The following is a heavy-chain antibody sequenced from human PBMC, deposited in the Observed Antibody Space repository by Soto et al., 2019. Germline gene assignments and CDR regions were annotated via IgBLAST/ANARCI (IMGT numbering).Heavy chain of an antibody. CDR3: AAPRVWVARTRYFDP. D-gene: IGHD3-16*01. J-gene: IGHJ5*02. CDR1: GFSFPSFA. CDR2: IGAGSAGT. V-gene: IGHV3-23*01. Sequence: GGSLRLSCAASGFSFPSFAMSWVRQSPGKGLEWVSAIGAGSAGTHYADSVKGRFTISRDDSKNTLYLEMNSLRADDTAVYYCAAPRVWVARTRYFDPWGQGTPVTVSS.